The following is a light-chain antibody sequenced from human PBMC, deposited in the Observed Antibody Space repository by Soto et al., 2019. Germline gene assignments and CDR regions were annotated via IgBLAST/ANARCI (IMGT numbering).Light chain of an antibody. J-gene: IGKJ1*01. CDR3: LQDYNYPRT. Sequence: AIQMTQSPSSLSASVGDRVTITCRASQGIGSDLGWYQQKPGKAPKLLIYDASRLQSGVPVRFSGSGSGTDFTLTISSLQPEDFATYYCLQDYNYPRTFGQGTKVEF. CDR2: DAS. CDR1: QGIGSD. V-gene: IGKV1-6*01.